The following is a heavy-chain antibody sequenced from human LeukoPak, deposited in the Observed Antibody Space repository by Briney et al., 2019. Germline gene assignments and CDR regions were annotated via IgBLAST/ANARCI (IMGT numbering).Heavy chain of an antibody. CDR1: GFTFSSYV. V-gene: IGHV3-30*04. J-gene: IGHJ5*02. CDR3: ARWYYYETSGLYYGSFDN. Sequence: GGSLRLSCAASGFTFSSYVMHWVRQAPGEGLEWVAIISYDGSNEYYADSVKGRFTISRDNSKNTLYLQMNSLRAEDTAVYYCARWYYYETSGLYYGSFDNWGQGTLVTVSS. CDR2: ISYDGSNE. D-gene: IGHD3-22*01.